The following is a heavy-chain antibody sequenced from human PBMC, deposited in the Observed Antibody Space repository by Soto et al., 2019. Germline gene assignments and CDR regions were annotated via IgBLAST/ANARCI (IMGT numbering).Heavy chain of an antibody. D-gene: IGHD3-22*01. J-gene: IGHJ3*02. Sequence: EVQLLESGGGLAQPGGSLRLSCAASGFTFSSYARTWVRHAPGQGLEWVSVSSGSGGSTYYADSVKGRFTISRDNSKNTLYLQMNSLRAEDTAVYYCARDDSRAYYYDAFDIWGQGTMVTVSS. V-gene: IGHV3-23*01. CDR1: GFTFSSYA. CDR3: ARDDSRAYYYDAFDI. CDR2: SSGSGGST.